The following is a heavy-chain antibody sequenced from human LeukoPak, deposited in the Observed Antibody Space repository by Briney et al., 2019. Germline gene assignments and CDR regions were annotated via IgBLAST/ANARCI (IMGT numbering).Heavy chain of an antibody. CDR3: ARVRLEGSLSPSPNITMIVGNWFDP. D-gene: IGHD3-22*01. V-gene: IGHV4-31*03. J-gene: IGHJ5*02. CDR2: IYYGGST. CDR1: GGSISSGGYY. Sequence: SETLSLTCTVSGGSISSGGYYWSWIRQHPGKGLEWIGYIYYGGSTYYNPSLKSRVTISVDTSKNQFSLKLSSVTAADTAVYYCARVRLEGSLSPSPNITMIVGNWFDPWGQGTLVTVSS.